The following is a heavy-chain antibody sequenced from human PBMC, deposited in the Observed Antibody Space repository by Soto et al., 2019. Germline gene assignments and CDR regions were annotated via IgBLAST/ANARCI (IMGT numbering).Heavy chain of an antibody. Sequence: PGESLKISCKGSGYSFTSYWISWVRQMPGKGLEWMGRIDPSDSYTNYSPSFQGHVTISAVKSISTAYLQWSSLKASDTAMYCCARLDYGGNSVGPWGQGTLVTVSS. V-gene: IGHV5-10-1*01. CDR1: GYSFTSYW. CDR3: ARLDYGGNSVGP. D-gene: IGHD4-17*01. CDR2: IDPSDSYT. J-gene: IGHJ5*02.